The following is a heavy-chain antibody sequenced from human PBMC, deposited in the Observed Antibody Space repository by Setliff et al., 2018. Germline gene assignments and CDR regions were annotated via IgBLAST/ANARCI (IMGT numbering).Heavy chain of an antibody. D-gene: IGHD7-27*01. V-gene: IGHV3-23*01. J-gene: IGHJ4*01. CDR3: AGVHWTTNWFLHY. Sequence: GGSLRLSCVASTFTFSKYAVTWVRQAPGKGLEWVSSIGASRDNTYYADSVQGRFAISRDNSKNTLYLQMNSLRSDDTAVYYCAGVHWTTNWFLHYWGQGTLVTVSS. CDR1: TFTFSKYA. CDR2: IGASRDNT.